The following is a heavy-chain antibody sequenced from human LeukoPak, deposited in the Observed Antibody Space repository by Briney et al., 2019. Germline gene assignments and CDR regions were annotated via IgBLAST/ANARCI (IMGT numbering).Heavy chain of an antibody. CDR2: MNPNSGNT. J-gene: IGHJ6*03. Sequence: ASVTVSCKASGYTFTRYDINWVRQATGQGLEWMGWMNPNSGNTGYAQKFQGRVTMTRNTSISTAYMELSSLRSEDTAVYYCARGLVGASYYYYYMDVWGKGTTVTVSS. V-gene: IGHV1-8*01. D-gene: IGHD1-26*01. CDR1: GYTFTRYD. CDR3: ARGLVGASYYYYYMDV.